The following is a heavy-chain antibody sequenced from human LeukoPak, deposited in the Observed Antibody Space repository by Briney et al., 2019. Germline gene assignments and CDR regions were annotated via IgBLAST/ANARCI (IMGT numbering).Heavy chain of an antibody. J-gene: IGHJ6*02. Sequence: GGSLRLSCAASGFTFSSYWMHWVRQAPGKGLVWVSRINSDGSSTSYADSVKGRFTISRDNAKNTLYLQMNSLRAEDTAVYYCARLDVDTAMVPNPYYYGMDVWGQGTTVTVSS. CDR1: GFTFSSYW. CDR2: INSDGSST. V-gene: IGHV3-74*01. D-gene: IGHD5-18*01. CDR3: ARLDVDTAMVPNPYYYGMDV.